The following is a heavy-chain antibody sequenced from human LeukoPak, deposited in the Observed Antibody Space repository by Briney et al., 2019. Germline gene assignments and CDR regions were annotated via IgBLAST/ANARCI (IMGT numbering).Heavy chain of an antibody. CDR3: AAECCGGDCYVRSDAFDI. V-gene: IGHV4-59*08. D-gene: IGHD2-21*02. CDR2: IYYSGST. CDR1: GGSISSYY. J-gene: IGHJ3*02. Sequence: PSETLSLTCTVSGGSISSYYWSWIRQPPGKGLEWIGYIYYSGSTNYNPSLKSRVTISVDTSKNQFSLKLSSVTAADTAVYYCAAECCGGDCYVRSDAFDIWGQGTMVTVSS.